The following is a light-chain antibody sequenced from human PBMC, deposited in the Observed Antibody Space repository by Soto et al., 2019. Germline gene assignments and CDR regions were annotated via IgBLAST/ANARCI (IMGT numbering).Light chain of an antibody. CDR1: NSDIGSYNF. J-gene: IGLJ1*01. V-gene: IGLV2-14*02. CDR3: SSFTSRFTSV. CDR2: DVN. Sequence: QSALAQPASVSGFPGQSITISCSGTNSDIGSYNFVSWFQQHPGKAPKLIMYDVNKWPAGVSDRFSGSKSGNTASLTISGLQAEDEADYYCSSFTSRFTSVFGTGTKVTVL.